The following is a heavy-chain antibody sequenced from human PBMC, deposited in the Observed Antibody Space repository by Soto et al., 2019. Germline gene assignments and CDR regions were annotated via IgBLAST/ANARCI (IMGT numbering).Heavy chain of an antibody. CDR3: ARGISPNWNYGFGAFDI. V-gene: IGHV1-18*01. CDR1: GYTFTSYG. D-gene: IGHD1-7*01. Sequence: ASVKVSCKASGYTFTSYGISWVRQAPGQGLEWMGWISAYNGNTNYAQKLQGRVTMTTDTSTSTAYMELRSLRSDDTAVYYCARGISPNWNYGFGAFDIWGQGTMVTVSS. J-gene: IGHJ3*02. CDR2: ISAYNGNT.